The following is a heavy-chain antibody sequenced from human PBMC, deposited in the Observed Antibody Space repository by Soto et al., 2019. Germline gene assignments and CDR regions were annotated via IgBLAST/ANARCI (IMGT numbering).Heavy chain of an antibody. CDR1: GYSFTSYW. CDR2: IYPGDSDA. CDR3: ATAPNPYSSGWYGGGY. V-gene: IGHV5-51*01. J-gene: IGHJ4*02. D-gene: IGHD6-19*01. Sequence: GESLKISCKGSGYSFTSYWISWVRQMPGKGLEWMGIIYPGDSDARYSPSFQGQVTISADKSISTAYLQWSSLKASDTAMYYCATAPNPYSSGWYGGGYWGQGTLVTVSS.